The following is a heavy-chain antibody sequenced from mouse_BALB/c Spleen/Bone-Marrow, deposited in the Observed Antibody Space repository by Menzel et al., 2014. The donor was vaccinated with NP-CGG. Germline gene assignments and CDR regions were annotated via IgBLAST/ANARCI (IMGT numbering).Heavy chain of an antibody. D-gene: IGHD2-4*01. Sequence: VQLQQSGPELVKPGASVKISCKASGYSFTGYFVNWVKQSHGKSLEWIGRINPYNGDTFYNQKFKGKATLTVDKSSSTAHMELLSLTSEDSAVYYCGRGNDYDGDFDRWGQGTTLTVSS. CDR1: GYSFTGYF. CDR3: GRGNDYDGDFDR. CDR2: INPYNGDT. V-gene: IGHV1-37*01. J-gene: IGHJ2*01.